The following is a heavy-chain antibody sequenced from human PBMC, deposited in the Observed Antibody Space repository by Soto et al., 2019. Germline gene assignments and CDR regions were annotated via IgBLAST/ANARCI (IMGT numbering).Heavy chain of an antibody. J-gene: IGHJ5*02. V-gene: IGHV1-69*02. CDR3: ARGSPELRNEWFAP. CDR1: RGTFSIYT. D-gene: IGHD1-7*01. Sequence: SVKVSCKASRGTFSIYTIIWLRQAPGQGLEWMGRIIPILGIANYAQKFQGRATITADKSTSTAYRELSSLRSGDTAVYYCARGSPELRNEWFAPWGKGTLVPVS. CDR2: IIPILGIA.